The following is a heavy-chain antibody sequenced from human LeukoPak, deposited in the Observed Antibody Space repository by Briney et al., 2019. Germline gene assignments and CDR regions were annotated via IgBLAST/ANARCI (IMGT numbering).Heavy chain of an antibody. CDR2: ISAYNGNT. D-gene: IGHD2-2*01. Sequence: APVKVSCKASGYTFTSYGISWVRQAPGQGLEWMGWISAYNGNTNYAQKLQGRVTTTADKATSTAYMELSSLRSEDTAVYYCAGGRTDIVVVPATLRNYYFDYWGQGTLVTVSS. V-gene: IGHV1-18*01. CDR3: AGGRTDIVVVPATLRNYYFDY. CDR1: GYTFTSYG. J-gene: IGHJ4*02.